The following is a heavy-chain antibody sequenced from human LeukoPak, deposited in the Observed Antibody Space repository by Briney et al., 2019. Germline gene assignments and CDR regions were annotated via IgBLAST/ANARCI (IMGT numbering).Heavy chain of an antibody. D-gene: IGHD3-22*01. CDR2: ISSSSSYI. Sequence: PGGSLRLSCAASGFTFSSYSMNWVRQAPGKGLEWVSSISSSSSYIYYADSVKGRFTISRDNAKNSLYLQMNSLRAEDTAVYYCARDRYYDSSGPDLFDYWGQGTLVTVSS. CDR3: ARDRYYDSSGPDLFDY. CDR1: GFTFSSYS. V-gene: IGHV3-21*01. J-gene: IGHJ4*02.